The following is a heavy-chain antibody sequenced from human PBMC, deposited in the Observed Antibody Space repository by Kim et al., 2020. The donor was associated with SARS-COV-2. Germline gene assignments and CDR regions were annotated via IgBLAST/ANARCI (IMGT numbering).Heavy chain of an antibody. CDR3: TRHLSGSSWFDY. Sequence: HHTPSLKSRVPLSVETSEDQFSLKLSSVTAADTAVFYCTRHLSGSSWFDYWGQGTLVTVSS. J-gene: IGHJ4*02. D-gene: IGHD6-13*01. V-gene: IGHV4-39*01.